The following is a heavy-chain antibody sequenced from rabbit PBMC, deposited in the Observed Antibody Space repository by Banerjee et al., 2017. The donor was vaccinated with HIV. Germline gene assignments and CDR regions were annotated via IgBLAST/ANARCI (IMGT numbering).Heavy chain of an antibody. Sequence: QQLEESGGGLVKPGASLTLTCKASGFSFSSGYDMCWVRQAPGKGLELIACIYTGKDTTWYASWVNGRFAISKTSSTTVTLQMTSLTAADTATYFCAGGEYNMDLWGPGTLVTVS. V-gene: IGHV1S40*01. CDR3: AGGEYNMDL. CDR1: GFSFSSGYD. J-gene: IGHJ6*01. CDR2: IYTGKDTT.